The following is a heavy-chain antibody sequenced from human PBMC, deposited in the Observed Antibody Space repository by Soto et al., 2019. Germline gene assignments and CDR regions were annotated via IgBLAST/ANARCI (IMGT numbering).Heavy chain of an antibody. CDR2: ILGSGGST. J-gene: IGHJ4*02. D-gene: IGHD5-12*01. CDR1: GFTFSSYA. Sequence: GGSLRLSCAASGFTFSSYAMSWVRQAPGKGLEWVSSILGSGGSTYYADSVKGRFTISRDNSRETLYLQMNSLRAVETAVYYCVYPSLCYNYLFDYWGQGTLVTVSS. V-gene: IGHV3-23*01. CDR3: VYPSLCYNYLFDY.